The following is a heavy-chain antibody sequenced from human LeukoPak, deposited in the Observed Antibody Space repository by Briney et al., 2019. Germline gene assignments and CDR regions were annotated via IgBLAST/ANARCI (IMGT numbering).Heavy chain of an antibody. J-gene: IGHJ5*02. CDR2: IYYSGST. CDR1: GGSISSGGYY. V-gene: IGHV4-31*03. CDR3: ARGGVRGVIISPRWFDP. D-gene: IGHD3-10*01. Sequence: SETLSLTCTVSGGSISSGGYYWSWIRQHPGKGLEWIGYIYYSGSTYYNPSLKSRVTISVDTSKNQFSLKLSSVTAADTAVYYCARGGVRGVIISPRWFDPWAREPWSPSPQ.